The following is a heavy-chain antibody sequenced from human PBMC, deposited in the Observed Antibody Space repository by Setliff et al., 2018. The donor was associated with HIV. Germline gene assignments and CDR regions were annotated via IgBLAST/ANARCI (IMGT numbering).Heavy chain of an antibody. CDR1: GYTLSELS. D-gene: IGHD1-7*01. Sequence: ASVKVSCKIYGYTLSELSMHWVRQAPGKGLEWMGWINPNSGGTNYAQKFQGRLTMTRDTSISTAYMELRSLKTDDTAVYYCNTDFLWNSLSFSDYWGQGTLVTVSS. CDR2: INPNSGGT. J-gene: IGHJ4*02. V-gene: IGHV1-2*02. CDR3: NTDFLWNSLSFSDY.